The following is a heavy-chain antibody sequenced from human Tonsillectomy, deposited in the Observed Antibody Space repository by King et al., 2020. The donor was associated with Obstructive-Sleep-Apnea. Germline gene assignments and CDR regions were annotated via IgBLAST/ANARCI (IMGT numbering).Heavy chain of an antibody. V-gene: IGHV4-39*07. D-gene: IGHD5/OR15-5a*01. CDR3: ARGSTGARFDY. CDR1: GGSISSSSYY. CDR2: IYYSGST. J-gene: IGHJ4*02. Sequence: QLQESGPGLVKPSETLSLTCTVSGGSISSSSYYWGWIRQPPGKGLEWIGTIYYSGSTYYNPSLKSRVTISVDTSKNHFSLRLSSVTAAATAVYYCARGSTGARFDYWGKGTLVTVSS.